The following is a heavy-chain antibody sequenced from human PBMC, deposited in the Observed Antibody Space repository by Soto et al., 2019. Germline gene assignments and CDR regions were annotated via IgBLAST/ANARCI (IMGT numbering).Heavy chain of an antibody. V-gene: IGHV3-74*01. CDR3: ARDXVGYYDFWSGYPSGMDV. J-gene: IGHJ6*02. CDR1: GFTFSSYW. D-gene: IGHD3-3*01. CDR2: INSDGSST. Sequence: GVSLRLSCAASGFTFSSYWMHWVRQAPGKGLVWVSRINSDGSSTSYADSVKGRFTISRDNAKNTLYLQMNSLRAEDTAVYYCARDXVGYYDFWSGYPSGMDVWGQGTTVTVSS.